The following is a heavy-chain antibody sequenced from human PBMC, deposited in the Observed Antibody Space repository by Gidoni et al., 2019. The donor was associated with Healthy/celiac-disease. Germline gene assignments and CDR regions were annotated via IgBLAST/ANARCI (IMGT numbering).Heavy chain of an antibody. CDR2: TSAYNGNT. CDR3: ASSGRVPAARGYYYGMDV. D-gene: IGHD2-2*01. Sequence: QVQLVQSGAEVKKPGASVKVSCKASGYTFTSYGISWVRQAPGQGLEWLGWTSAYNGNTNYAQKLQGRVTMTTDTSTSTAYMELRSLRSDDTAVYYCASSGRVPAARGYYYGMDVWGQGTTVTVSS. V-gene: IGHV1-18*04. CDR1: GYTFTSYG. J-gene: IGHJ6*02.